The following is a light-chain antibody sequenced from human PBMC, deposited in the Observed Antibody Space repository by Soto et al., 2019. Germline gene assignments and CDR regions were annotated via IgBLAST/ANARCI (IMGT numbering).Light chain of an antibody. CDR2: KVS. Sequence: DVVMTQSPLSLPVTLGQPASISCRSSQSLVYSDGNTYLTWFQQRPGQSPRRLIFKVSKRVSGVPDRFSGSGSDTDFTLKISRVETEDVGVYYCIQGTHWPYTFGQGTKLEIK. J-gene: IGKJ2*01. CDR1: QSLVYSDGNTY. CDR3: IQGTHWPYT. V-gene: IGKV2-30*01.